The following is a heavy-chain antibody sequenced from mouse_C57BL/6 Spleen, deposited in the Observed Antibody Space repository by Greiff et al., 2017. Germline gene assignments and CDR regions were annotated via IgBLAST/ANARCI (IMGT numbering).Heavy chain of an antibody. CDR1: GYTFTSYW. CDR2: IDPSDSYT. V-gene: IGHV1-69*01. D-gene: IGHD1-1*01. J-gene: IGHJ2*01. CDR3: ARSRLITTVVDYFDY. Sequence: QVQLQQPGAELVMPGASVKLSCKASGYTFTSYWMHWVKQRPGQGLEWIGEIDPSDSYTNYNQKFKGKSTLTVDKSSSTAYMQLSSLTSEDSAVYYCARSRLITTVVDYFDYWGQGTTLTVSS.